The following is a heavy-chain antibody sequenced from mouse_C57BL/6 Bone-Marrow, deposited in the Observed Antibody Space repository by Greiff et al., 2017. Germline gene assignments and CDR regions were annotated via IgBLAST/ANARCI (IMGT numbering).Heavy chain of an antibody. CDR1: GFTFSDYY. CDR2: INYDGSST. CDR3: ARLPYYFDY. J-gene: IGHJ2*01. Sequence: EVKLMESEGGLVQPGSSMELSCTASGFTFSDYYMAWVRQVPEKGLEWVANINYDGSSTYYLDSLKSRFIISRDNAKNILYLQMSSLKSEDTATYYCARLPYYFDYWGQGTTLTVSS. V-gene: IGHV5-16*01.